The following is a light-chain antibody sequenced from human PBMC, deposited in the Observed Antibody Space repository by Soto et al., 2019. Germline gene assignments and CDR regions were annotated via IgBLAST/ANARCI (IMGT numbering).Light chain of an antibody. J-gene: IGKJ4*01. CDR3: QEDNNFPIT. Sequence: DIQMTQSPSSVSASVGDTVTITCRSSQGINNWLAWYQQKPGKAPKLLIYAASSLQCGVASRFSGSGSGTVFTLSISSLQAEDFANYYCQEDNNFPITFGGGTQVQSK. V-gene: IGKV1D-12*01. CDR1: QGINNW. CDR2: AAS.